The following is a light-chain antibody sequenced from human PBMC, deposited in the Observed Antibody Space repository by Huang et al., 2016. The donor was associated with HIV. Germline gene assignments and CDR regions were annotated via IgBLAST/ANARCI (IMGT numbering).Light chain of an antibody. CDR1: QSISSW. CDR3: QQYNRYSYT. V-gene: IGKV1-5*03. Sequence: DIQMTQSPSTLSASVGDRVTITCRASQSISSWLAWYQQKPGKAPKVLIYKASSLESGVPSRCSGSGSGTEFTLTISSLQPDDFATYYCQQYNRYSYTFGQGTNLEIK. J-gene: IGKJ2*01. CDR2: KAS.